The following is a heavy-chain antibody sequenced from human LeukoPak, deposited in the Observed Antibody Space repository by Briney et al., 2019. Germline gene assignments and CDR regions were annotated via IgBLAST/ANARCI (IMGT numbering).Heavy chain of an antibody. Sequence: GGSLRLSCAASGFTFSSYWMSWVRQAPGKGLEWVANIKQDGSEKYYVDSVKGRFTISRDNSKDTLSLEMNSLRAEDTAVYYCARGAVYSTAWYNWFDPWGQGTLVTVFS. D-gene: IGHD2-2*02. J-gene: IGHJ5*02. CDR2: IKQDGSEK. CDR3: ARGAVYSTAWYNWFDP. V-gene: IGHV3-7*01. CDR1: GFTFSSYW.